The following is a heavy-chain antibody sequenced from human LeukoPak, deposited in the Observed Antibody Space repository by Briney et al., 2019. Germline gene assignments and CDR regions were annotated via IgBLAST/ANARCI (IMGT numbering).Heavy chain of an antibody. CDR1: GFTFSSYT. CDR2: ISDGSRNT. V-gene: IGHV3-23*01. D-gene: IGHD4-11*01. CDR3: TTRLQHHFDY. Sequence: PGGSLRLSCATSGFTFSSYTMNWVRQTPGQGLQWVSTISDGSRNTHYADSVNGRFTISRDDFLNVVYLQMNSLTVEDTAVYYCTTRLQHHFDYCGQGTQVTVSS. J-gene: IGHJ4*02.